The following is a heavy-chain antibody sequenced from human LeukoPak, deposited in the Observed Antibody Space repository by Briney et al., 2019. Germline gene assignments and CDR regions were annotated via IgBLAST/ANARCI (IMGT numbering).Heavy chain of an antibody. Sequence: PSQTLSLTCAVSGGSISSGGYSWSWIRQPPGKGLEWIGYIYYSGSTNYNPSLKSRVTISVDTSKNQFSLKLSSVTAADTAVYYCARYSEGRGGDFFDYWGQGTLVTVSS. CDR2: IYYSGST. D-gene: IGHD2-21*01. CDR3: ARYSEGRGGDFFDY. V-gene: IGHV4-61*08. J-gene: IGHJ4*02. CDR1: GGSISSGGYS.